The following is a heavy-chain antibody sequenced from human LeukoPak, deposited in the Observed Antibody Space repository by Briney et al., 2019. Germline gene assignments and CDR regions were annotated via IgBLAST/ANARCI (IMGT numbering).Heavy chain of an antibody. CDR2: ISGSGGST. V-gene: IGHV3-23*01. D-gene: IGHD2-21*01. Sequence: GGSLRLSCAASGFTFSSYAMSLVRQAPGKGLEWVSAISGSGGSTYYADSVKGRFTISRDNSKNTLYLQMNSLRAEDTAVYYCAKFLPTHIVVANYYFDYWGQGTLVTVSS. CDR3: AKFLPTHIVVANYYFDY. CDR1: GFTFSSYA. J-gene: IGHJ4*02.